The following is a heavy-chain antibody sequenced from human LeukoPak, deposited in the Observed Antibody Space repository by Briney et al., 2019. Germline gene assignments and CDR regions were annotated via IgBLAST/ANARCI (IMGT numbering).Heavy chain of an antibody. CDR3: ARMGSSWYVPYYFDY. D-gene: IGHD6-13*01. V-gene: IGHV3-7*01. J-gene: IGHJ4*02. Sequence: PGGSLRLSCAASGFTFSGYWMSWVCQAPGKGLEWVANIKQDGSEKYYVDSVKGRFTISRDNAKNSLYLQMNSLRAEDTAVYYCARMGSSWYVPYYFDYWGQGTLVTVSS. CDR1: GFTFSGYW. CDR2: IKQDGSEK.